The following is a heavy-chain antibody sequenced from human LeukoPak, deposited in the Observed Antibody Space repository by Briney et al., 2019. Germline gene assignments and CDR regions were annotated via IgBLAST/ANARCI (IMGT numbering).Heavy chain of an antibody. D-gene: IGHD4-17*01. Sequence: GGSLRLSCAASGFAFSKYAMSWVRQAPGKGLEWVSAISGSGGSKYYADSVKGRFTISRDNSKNTLYVQMNSLRAEVTATYYCAKGTTYSEAGAFDIWGQGTMVTVSS. CDR3: AKGTTYSEAGAFDI. J-gene: IGHJ3*02. V-gene: IGHV3-23*01. CDR2: ISGSGGSK. CDR1: GFAFSKYA.